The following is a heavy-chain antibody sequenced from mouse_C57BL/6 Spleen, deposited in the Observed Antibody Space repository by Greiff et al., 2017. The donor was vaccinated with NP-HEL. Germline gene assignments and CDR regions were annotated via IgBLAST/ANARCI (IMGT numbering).Heavy chain of an antibody. Sequence: VQLQQSGPGLVKPSQSLSLTCSVTGYSITSGYYWSWIRQFPGNKLEWMGYISYDGSNNYNPSLKNRISITRDTSKNQFFLKLNSVTTEDTATYYCARELYYYGSSYWFAYWGQGTLVTVSA. V-gene: IGHV3-6*01. CDR2: ISYDGSN. J-gene: IGHJ3*01. CDR1: GYSITSGYY. D-gene: IGHD1-1*01. CDR3: ARELYYYGSSYWFAY.